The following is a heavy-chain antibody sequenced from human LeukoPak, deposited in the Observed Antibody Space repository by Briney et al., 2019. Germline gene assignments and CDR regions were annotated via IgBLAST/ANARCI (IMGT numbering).Heavy chain of an antibody. J-gene: IGHJ4*02. CDR1: GYTFTGYY. D-gene: IGHD3-22*01. CDR3: ARDMYYYDSSGYYLDY. CDR2: INPNSGGT. Sequence: ASVKVSCKASGYTFTGYYMHWVRQAPGQGPEWMGRINPNSGGTNYAQKFQGRVTMTRDTSISTAYMELSRLRSDDTAVYYCARDMYYYDSSGYYLDYWGQGTLVTVSS. V-gene: IGHV1-2*06.